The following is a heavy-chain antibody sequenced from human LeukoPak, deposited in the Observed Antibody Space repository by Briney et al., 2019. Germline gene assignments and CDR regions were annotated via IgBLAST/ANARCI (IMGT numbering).Heavy chain of an antibody. V-gene: IGHV4-31*03. CDR1: GGSISTGGYY. D-gene: IGHD4-17*01. Sequence: PSQTLSLTCTVSGGSISTGGYYWSWIRQHPGKGLEWIGYIYYSGTTYYNPSLKSRVSISLDTSKNQFSLNLSSVTAADTAVYYCARSGTATTWNYWGQGTLVTVSS. J-gene: IGHJ4*02. CDR2: IYYSGTT. CDR3: ARSGTATTWNY.